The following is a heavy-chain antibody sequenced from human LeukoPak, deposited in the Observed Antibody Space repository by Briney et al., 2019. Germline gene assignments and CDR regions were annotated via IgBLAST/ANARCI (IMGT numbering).Heavy chain of an antibody. J-gene: IGHJ4*02. Sequence: SETLSLTCTVSGGSISSYYWSWIRQPPGKGLEWIGYIYYSGSTNYNPSLKSRVTISVDTSKNQFSLKLSSVTAADTAVYCCASGGYCSGGSCHNRIDYWGQGTLVTVSS. D-gene: IGHD2-15*01. CDR1: GGSISSYY. CDR2: IYYSGST. V-gene: IGHV4-59*01. CDR3: ASGGYCSGGSCHNRIDY.